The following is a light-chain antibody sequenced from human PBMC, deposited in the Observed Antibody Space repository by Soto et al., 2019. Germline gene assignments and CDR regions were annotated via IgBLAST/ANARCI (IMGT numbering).Light chain of an antibody. V-gene: IGLV1-40*01. CDR2: GNS. Sequence: QSVLTQPPSVSGAPGQRVTISCTGSSSNIGAGHDVHWYQQLPGTAPKLLIYGNSNRPSGVPDRFSGSKSGTSASLAITGLQAEDEADYYCQSYDTGLRTVFGGGTQLTVL. J-gene: IGLJ7*01. CDR3: QSYDTGLRTV. CDR1: SSNIGAGHD.